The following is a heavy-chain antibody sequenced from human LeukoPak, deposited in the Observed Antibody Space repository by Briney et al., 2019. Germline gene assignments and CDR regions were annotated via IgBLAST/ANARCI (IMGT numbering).Heavy chain of an antibody. V-gene: IGHV3-74*01. J-gene: IGHJ4*02. CDR2: INSDGRTT. CDR3: ARSGRSGWYPY. Sequence: PGGSLRLSCEASEFTFSSYWMHWVRHAPGKGLVWVSRINSDGRTTIYADSVKGRFTISRDNSKNTLYLQMNSLRAEDTAVYYCARSGRSGWYPYWGQGTLVTVSS. D-gene: IGHD6-19*01. CDR1: EFTFSSYW.